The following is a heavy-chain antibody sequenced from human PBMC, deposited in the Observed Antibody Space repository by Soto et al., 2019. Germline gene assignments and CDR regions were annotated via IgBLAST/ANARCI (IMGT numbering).Heavy chain of an antibody. V-gene: IGHV4-39*02. D-gene: IGHD2-2*01. CDR1: GGSISYNSYY. J-gene: IGHJ5*02. CDR3: ARLVVVAPVANA. Sequence: PSETLSLTCSVSGGSISYNSYYWGWIRQPPGKGLEWVGGIFYTGTTYYSPSLKDRVTMSVDTSKNSFSLNLTSVTAADTAVYLCARLVVVAPVANAWGQGTMVTVSS. CDR2: IFYTGTT.